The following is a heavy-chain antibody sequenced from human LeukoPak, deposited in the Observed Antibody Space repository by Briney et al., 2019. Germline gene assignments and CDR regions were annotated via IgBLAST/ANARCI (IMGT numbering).Heavy chain of an antibody. Sequence: PSETLSLTCTVSGYSISSGYYWGWIRQPPGKGLEWIGSIYHSGSTYYNPSLKSRVTISVDTSKNRFSLKLSSVTAADTAVYYCASPQSGSHLFDYWGQGTLVTASS. CDR3: ASPQSGSHLFDY. D-gene: IGHD3-10*01. CDR2: IYHSGST. V-gene: IGHV4-38-2*02. J-gene: IGHJ4*02. CDR1: GYSISSGYY.